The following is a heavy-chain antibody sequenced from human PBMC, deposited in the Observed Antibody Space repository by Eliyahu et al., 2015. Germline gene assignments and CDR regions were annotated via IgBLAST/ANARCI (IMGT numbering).Heavy chain of an antibody. J-gene: IGHJ4*02. V-gene: IGHV4-34*01. CDR1: GGSFSGXY. Sequence: QVQLQQWGAGLLKPSXTLSLTXAVYGGSFSGXYWSWIRQPPGKGLEWIGEINHSGSTNYNPSLKSRVTISVDTSKNQFSLKLSSVTAADTAVYYCARGPDDYPLNYWGQGTLVTVSS. CDR3: ARGPDDYPLNY. CDR2: INHSGST. D-gene: IGHD4-11*01.